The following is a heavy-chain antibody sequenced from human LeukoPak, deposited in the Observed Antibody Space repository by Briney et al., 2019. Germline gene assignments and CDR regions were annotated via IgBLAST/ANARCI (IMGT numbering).Heavy chain of an antibody. CDR3: ARHIGYYGSVYYVDV. D-gene: IGHD3-10*01. Sequence: SETLSLTCTVSGGSISSSSYYWGWIRQPPGKGLEWIGNIYYSGSTYYNPSLKSRVTISVDTSKNQFSLKLSSVTAADTAVYYCARHIGYYGSVYYVDVWGKGTTVTISS. CDR2: IYYSGST. V-gene: IGHV4-39*01. J-gene: IGHJ6*03. CDR1: GGSISSSSYY.